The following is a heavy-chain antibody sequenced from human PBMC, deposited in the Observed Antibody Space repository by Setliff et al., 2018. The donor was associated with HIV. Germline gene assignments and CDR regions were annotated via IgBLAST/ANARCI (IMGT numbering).Heavy chain of an antibody. CDR2: IIPIYGTV. J-gene: IGHJ5*02. V-gene: IGHV1-69*13. D-gene: IGHD3-9*01. CDR1: GGTFSRLA. Sequence: GASVKVSCKASGGTFSRLAISWVRQAPGQGLEWMGGIIPIYGTVNYAQKSQGRVTITADESTTTAYMELSSLRSEDTAVYYCATSPRGTYYDILTGLPRGYFDPWGQGTQVTVSS. CDR3: ATSPRGTYYDILTGLPRGYFDP.